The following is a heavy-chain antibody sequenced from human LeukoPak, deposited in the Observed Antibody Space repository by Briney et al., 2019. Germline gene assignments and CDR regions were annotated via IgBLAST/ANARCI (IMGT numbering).Heavy chain of an antibody. CDR1: GFTFSSYA. CDR2: ITGSGGST. D-gene: IGHD3-16*01. Sequence: GGSLRLSCAASGFTFSSYAMSWVRQAPGKGLEWVSAITGSGGSTYYADSVEGRFTISRDNSKNTLYLQMNSLRAEDTAVYYCAKDLSRRYYDVYYFDYWGQGTLVTVSS. V-gene: IGHV3-23*01. J-gene: IGHJ4*02. CDR3: AKDLSRRYYDVYYFDY.